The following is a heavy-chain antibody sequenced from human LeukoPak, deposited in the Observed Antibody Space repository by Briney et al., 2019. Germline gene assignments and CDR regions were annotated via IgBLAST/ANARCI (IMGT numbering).Heavy chain of an antibody. J-gene: IGHJ4*02. CDR3: ASGYSSSWIEGFDY. D-gene: IGHD6-13*01. V-gene: IGHV4-59*01. CDR1: GGSISSFY. Sequence: PSETLSLTCIVSGGSISSFYWSWIRQPPGKGLQWIGYIYYSGSTNYNPSLKSRVTMSVDTSKNQFSLKLRSVTAADTAVYYCASGYSSSWIEGFDYWGQGTLVTVSS. CDR2: IYYSGST.